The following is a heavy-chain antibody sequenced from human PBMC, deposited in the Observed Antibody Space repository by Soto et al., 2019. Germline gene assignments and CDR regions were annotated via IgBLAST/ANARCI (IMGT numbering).Heavy chain of an antibody. CDR2: IYHSGST. CDR1: GGSISSSNW. CDR3: ARDGVVPAPHFDY. J-gene: IGHJ4*02. D-gene: IGHD2-2*01. V-gene: IGHV4-4*02. Sequence: QVQLQESGPGLVKPSGTLSLTCAVSGGSISSSNWWSWVRQPPGKGLEWIGEIYHSGSTNYNPSPNSRNTLSVDKYKKLYSLKLSSVTAADTAVYYCARDGVVPAPHFDYWGQGTLVTVSS.